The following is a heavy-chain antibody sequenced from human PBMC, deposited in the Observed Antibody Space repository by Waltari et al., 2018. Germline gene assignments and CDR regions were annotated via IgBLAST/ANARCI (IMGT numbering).Heavy chain of an antibody. CDR1: GYTFTSYA. CDR2: INAGNGNT. CDR3: ARITGTTNWFDP. J-gene: IGHJ5*02. V-gene: IGHV1-3*01. Sequence: QVQLVQSGAEVKKPGASVKVSCKASGYTFTSYAMHWVRQAPGQRLEWMGWINAGNGNTKYSQKFQGRVTITRDTSASTAYMELSSLRSEDTAVYYCARITGTTNWFDPWGQGTLVTVSS. D-gene: IGHD1-20*01.